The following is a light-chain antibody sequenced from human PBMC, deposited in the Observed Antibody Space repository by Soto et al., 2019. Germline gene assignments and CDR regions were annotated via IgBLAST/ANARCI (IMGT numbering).Light chain of an antibody. J-gene: IGLJ1*01. CDR2: EVN. V-gene: IGLV2-14*01. Sequence: QSALTQPASVSGSPGQSITISCTGTSSDVGGYNYVSWYQQHPGKAPKLMIYEVNNRPSGVSTRFSGSKSGNTASLIISGLQAEDEADYYCSSYTSSSTYVFGTGTQLTVL. CDR3: SSYTSSSTYV. CDR1: SSDVGGYNY.